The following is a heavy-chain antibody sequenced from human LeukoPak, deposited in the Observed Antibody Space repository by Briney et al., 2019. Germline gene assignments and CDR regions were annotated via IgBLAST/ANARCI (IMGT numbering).Heavy chain of an antibody. V-gene: IGHV4-30-4*08. CDR3: ARVRAYDFWSARNAFDI. D-gene: IGHD3-3*01. J-gene: IGHJ3*02. Sequence: SETLSLTCTVSGGSISSGDYYWSWIRQPPGKGLEWIGYIYYSGSTYYNPSLKSRVTISVDTSKNQFSLKLSSVTAADTAVYYCARVRAYDFWSARNAFDIWGQGTMVTVSS. CDR2: IYYSGST. CDR1: GGSISSGDYY.